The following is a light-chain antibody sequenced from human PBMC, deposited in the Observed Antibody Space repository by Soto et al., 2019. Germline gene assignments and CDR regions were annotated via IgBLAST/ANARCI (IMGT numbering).Light chain of an antibody. CDR1: RSNIGSNT. Sequence: QSVLTQPPSASGTPGQRVTISCSGGRSNIGSNTVNWYHQLPGTAPKLLIYSDNQRPSGVPDRFSGSKSGTSASLAISGLQSEDEADYYCAAWDDSLHGVFGGGTKLTVL. CDR3: AAWDDSLHGV. J-gene: IGLJ3*02. CDR2: SDN. V-gene: IGLV1-44*01.